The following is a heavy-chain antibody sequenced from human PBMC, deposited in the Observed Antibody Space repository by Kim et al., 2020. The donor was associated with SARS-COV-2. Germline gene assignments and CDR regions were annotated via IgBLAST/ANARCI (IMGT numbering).Heavy chain of an antibody. V-gene: IGHV2-70*01. D-gene: IGHD3-9*01. CDR3: ARITYDILTGYDYGMDV. Sequence: SGPTLVKPTQTLTLTCTFSGFSLSTSGMCVSWIRQPPGKALEWLALIDWDDDKYYSTSPKTRLTISKDTSKNQVVLTMTNMDPVDTATYYCARITYDILTGYDYGMDVWGQGTTVTVSS. CDR1: GFSLSTSGMC. CDR2: IDWDDDK. J-gene: IGHJ6*02.